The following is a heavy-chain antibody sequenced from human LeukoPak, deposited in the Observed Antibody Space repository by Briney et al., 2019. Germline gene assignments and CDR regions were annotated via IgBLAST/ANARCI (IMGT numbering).Heavy chain of an antibody. V-gene: IGHV3-33*01. J-gene: IGHJ4*02. Sequence: ARSLRLSCAASGFTFSRCGMHWVRQAPGKGLEWVAVMWYDGSDKHCADSVEGRFTISRDNSKNTLYLQMNSLRAEDTAVYYCARDQGIYGNGIFDYWGQGTLVTVSS. CDR2: MWYDGSDK. CDR1: GFTFSRCG. CDR3: ARDQGIYGNGIFDY. D-gene: IGHD1-14*01.